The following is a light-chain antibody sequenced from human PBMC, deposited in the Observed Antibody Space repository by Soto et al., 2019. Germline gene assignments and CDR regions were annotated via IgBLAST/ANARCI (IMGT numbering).Light chain of an antibody. J-gene: IGKJ1*01. V-gene: IGKV1-39*01. CDR3: QQSYTTPRT. CDR2: AAS. Sequence: DIRMTQSPSSLSASLGDRVTITCRSSQNIGSSLNWYQHKPGAAPTLLIYAASTLQTGVTPRFSGSGSGTYFTLTVSSLQREDSATYYCQQSYTTPRTFGQGTKVEI. CDR1: QNIGSS.